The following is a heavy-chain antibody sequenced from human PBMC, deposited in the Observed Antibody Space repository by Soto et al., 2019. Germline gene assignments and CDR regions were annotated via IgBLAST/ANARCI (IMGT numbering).Heavy chain of an antibody. CDR3: ARMSRRLLWFGEYGMDV. J-gene: IGHJ6*02. CDR2: INHSGST. D-gene: IGHD3-10*01. Sequence: SETLSLTCAVYGGSFSCYYWSWIRQPPGKGLEWIGEINHSGSTNYNPSLKSRVTISVDTSKNQFSLKLSSVTAADTAVYYCARMSRRLLWFGEYGMDVWGQGTTVTSP. CDR1: GGSFSCYY. V-gene: IGHV4-34*01.